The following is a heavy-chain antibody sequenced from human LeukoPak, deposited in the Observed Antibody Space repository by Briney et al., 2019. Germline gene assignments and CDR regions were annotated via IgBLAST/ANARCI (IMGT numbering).Heavy chain of an antibody. CDR2: TYHSGST. D-gene: IGHD2-21*02. J-gene: IGHJ3*02. Sequence: SQTLSLTCAVSGGSISSGGYSWNWIRQPPGRGLEWIGYTYHSGSTYYNPSLKSRVTISVDRSKNQFSLKLSSVTAADTAVYYCARGWVVTATHGFDIWGQGTMVTVSS. CDR1: GGSISSGGYS. CDR3: ARGWVVTATHGFDI. V-gene: IGHV4-30-2*01.